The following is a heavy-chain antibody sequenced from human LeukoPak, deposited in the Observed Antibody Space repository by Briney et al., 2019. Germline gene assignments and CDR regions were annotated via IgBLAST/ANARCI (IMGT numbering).Heavy chain of an antibody. J-gene: IGHJ4*02. CDR1: GGSISSYY. CDR2: IYYSGST. Sequence: PSETLPLTCTVSGGSISSYYWSWIRQPPGKGLEWIGYIYYSGSTNYNPSLKSRVTISIDTPNNQFSLKLSSMTAADTAVYYCATGVHGIAAAGDYYFDYWGQGTLVTVSS. V-gene: IGHV4-59*01. D-gene: IGHD6-13*01. CDR3: ATGVHGIAAAGDYYFDY.